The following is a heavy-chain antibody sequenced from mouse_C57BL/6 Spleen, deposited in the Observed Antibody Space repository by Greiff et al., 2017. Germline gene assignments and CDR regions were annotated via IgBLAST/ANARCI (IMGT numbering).Heavy chain of an antibody. V-gene: IGHV10-3*01. CDR2: IRSKSSNYAT. D-gene: IGHD2-5*01. Sequence: VQLVESGGGLVQPKGSLKLSCAASGFTFNTYAMHWVRQAPGKGLEWVARIRSKSSNYATYYADSVKDRFTISRDDSQSMLYLQMNNLKTEDTAMYYCVRDSNYPYYYTMDYWGQGTSVTVSS. J-gene: IGHJ4*01. CDR1: GFTFNTYA. CDR3: VRDSNYPYYYTMDY.